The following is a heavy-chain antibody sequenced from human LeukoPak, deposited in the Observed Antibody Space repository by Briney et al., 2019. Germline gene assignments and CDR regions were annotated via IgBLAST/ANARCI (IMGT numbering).Heavy chain of an antibody. CDR3: ARADFNGRDGYNYYFDY. J-gene: IGHJ4*02. D-gene: IGHD5-24*01. Sequence: GGSLRLSCLTSGFTLSTNAMSWVRQAPGKGLEWVSSISSSSSYIYYADSVKGRFTISRDNAKNSLYLQMNSLRAEDTAVYYCARADFNGRDGYNYYFDYWGQGTLVTVSS. CDR2: ISSSSSYI. V-gene: IGHV3-21*01. CDR1: GFTLSTNA.